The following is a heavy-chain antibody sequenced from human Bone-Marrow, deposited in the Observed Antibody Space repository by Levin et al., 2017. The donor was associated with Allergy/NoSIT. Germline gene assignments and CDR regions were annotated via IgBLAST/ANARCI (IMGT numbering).Heavy chain of an antibody. CDR1: GFTFSTSA. D-gene: IGHD1-14*01. J-gene: IGHJ4*02. CDR2: ISTLGGDT. V-gene: IGHV3-23*01. CDR3: VKGWAELHY. Sequence: GGSLRLSCAASGFTFSTSAMTWVRQAPGKGLEWVSAISTLGGDTKYADSVKGRFIISRDNSAGTLYLEMHSLRTDDTAVYYCVKGWAELHYWGLGAHVTVSS.